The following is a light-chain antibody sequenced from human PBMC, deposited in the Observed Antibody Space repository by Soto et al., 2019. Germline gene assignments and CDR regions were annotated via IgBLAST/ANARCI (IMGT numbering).Light chain of an antibody. CDR3: LHDYSYPLT. Sequence: AIQLTQSPSSLSASVGDRVTITCRASQDIRGDLGWYQQKPGKAPDLLIYGTSSLQSGVPSRFRGSRSGTEFALTISLLQPEDFANYVCLHDYSYPLTFGGGTKVEIK. V-gene: IGKV1-6*01. J-gene: IGKJ4*01. CDR1: QDIRGD. CDR2: GTS.